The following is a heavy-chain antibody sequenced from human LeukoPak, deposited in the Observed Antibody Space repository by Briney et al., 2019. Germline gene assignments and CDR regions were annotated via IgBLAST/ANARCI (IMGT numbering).Heavy chain of an antibody. J-gene: IGHJ4*02. D-gene: IGHD6-19*01. CDR2: IWYDGSNK. V-gene: IGHV3-33*01. CDR1: GFTFSSYG. CDR3: ARMGESGWYDSPLDY. Sequence: QPGGSLRLSCAASGFTFSSYGMHWVRQAPGKGLEWVAVIWYDGSNKYYADSVKGRFTISRDNSKNTLYLQMNSLRAEDTAVYYCARMGESGWYDSPLDYWGQGTLVTVPS.